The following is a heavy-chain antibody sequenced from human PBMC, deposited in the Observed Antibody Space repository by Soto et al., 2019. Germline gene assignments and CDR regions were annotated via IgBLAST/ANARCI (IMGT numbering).Heavy chain of an antibody. D-gene: IGHD2-2*01. CDR2: IYYSGSA. CDR1: GASISSYQ. Sequence: SETLSLTCTVSGASISSYQWSWIRQPPGKGLEWVGYIYYSGSATYNPSLKSRVTMSVDTSKNQFSLKLSSVTAADTAVYYCARWTVVVPAAMQGGGYYYYYMDVWGKGTTVTV. J-gene: IGHJ6*03. CDR3: ARWTVVVPAAMQGGGYYYYYMDV. V-gene: IGHV4-59*12.